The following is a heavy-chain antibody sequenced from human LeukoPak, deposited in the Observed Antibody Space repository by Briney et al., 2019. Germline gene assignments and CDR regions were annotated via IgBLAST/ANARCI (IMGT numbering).Heavy chain of an antibody. CDR3: ARASYGFDY. CDR2: ISSSGSTI. V-gene: IGHV3-21*04. Sequence: GGSLRLSCAASGFTFSSYSMNWVRQAPGKGLEWVSSISSSGSTIYYADSVKGRFTISRDNAKNSLYLQMNSLRAEDTAVYYCARASYGFDYWGQGALVTVSS. D-gene: IGHD1-26*01. J-gene: IGHJ4*02. CDR1: GFTFSSYS.